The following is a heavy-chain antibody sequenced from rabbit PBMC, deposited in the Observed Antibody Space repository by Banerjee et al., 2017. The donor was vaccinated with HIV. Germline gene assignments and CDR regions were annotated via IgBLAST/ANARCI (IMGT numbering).Heavy chain of an antibody. CDR1: GFDFSSSYW. CDR2: INTGSGST. Sequence: QSLEESGGDPVKPGASLTLTCKASGFDFSSSYWICWVRQAPGKGLEWIGYINTGSGSTDYASWAKGRFTISKTSSTTVTLQMTSLTAADTATYFCARGGLVVGLNLWGPGTLVTVS. D-gene: IGHD4-2*01. J-gene: IGHJ4*01. V-gene: IGHV1S40*01. CDR3: ARGGLVVGLNL.